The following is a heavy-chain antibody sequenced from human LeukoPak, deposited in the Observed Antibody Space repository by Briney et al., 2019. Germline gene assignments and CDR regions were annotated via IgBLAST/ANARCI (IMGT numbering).Heavy chain of an antibody. CDR1: GGTFSSYA. CDR3: ARNYYDSSGYYTLSSP. CDR2: ITPIFGTA. J-gene: IGHJ5*02. V-gene: IGHV1-69*05. Sequence: SVKVSCKASGGTFSSYAISWVRQAPGQGLEWMGRITPIFGTANYAQKFQGRVTITTDESTSTAYMEPSSLRSEDTAVYYCARNYYDSSGYYTLSSPWGQGTLVTVSS. D-gene: IGHD3-22*01.